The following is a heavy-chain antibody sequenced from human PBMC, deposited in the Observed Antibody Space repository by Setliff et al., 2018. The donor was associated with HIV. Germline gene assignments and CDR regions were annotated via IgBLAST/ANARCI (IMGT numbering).Heavy chain of an antibody. CDR3: ARECHIAEADARLANYFDY. CDR2: INPSDAAT. CDR1: GYTFTNSF. Sequence: ASVKVSCQASGYTFTNSFLHWVRQAPGQGLEWMDIINPSDAATNYAQRFEGGVTMTSDTSTTTVYMERSSMRSEDKAVYICARECHIAEADARLANYFDYWGQGTLVTGSS. J-gene: IGHJ4*02. D-gene: IGHD6-13*01. V-gene: IGHV1-46*01.